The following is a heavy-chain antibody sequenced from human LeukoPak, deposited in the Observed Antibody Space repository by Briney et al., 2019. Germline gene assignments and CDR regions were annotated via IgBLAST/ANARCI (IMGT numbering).Heavy chain of an antibody. J-gene: IGHJ4*02. Sequence: PSETLSLTCTVSGGSISTYYWSWIRQPPGKGLEWIGYIYYTGSTNYNPSLKSRVTTSVDTSKNQFSLKLSSVTAADTAVYYCARDPIAYCGADCYSDWGQGTLVTVSS. CDR1: GGSISTYY. V-gene: IGHV4-59*12. D-gene: IGHD2-21*02. CDR2: IYYTGST. CDR3: ARDPIAYCGADCYSD.